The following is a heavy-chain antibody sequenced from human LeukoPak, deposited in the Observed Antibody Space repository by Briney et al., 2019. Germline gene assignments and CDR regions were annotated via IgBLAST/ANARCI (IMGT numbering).Heavy chain of an antibody. D-gene: IGHD1/OR15-1a*01. CDR2: IKQDGSEK. CDR3: ARDWYEGNIFDY. J-gene: IGHJ4*02. Sequence: GGPLRLSCAASGFTFSSYWMSWVRQAPGKGLEWVANIKQDGSEKYYVDSVKSRFTISRDNAKNSLYLQMNSLRAEDTAVYYCARDWYEGNIFDYWGQGTLVTVSS. CDR1: GFTFSSYW. V-gene: IGHV3-7*01.